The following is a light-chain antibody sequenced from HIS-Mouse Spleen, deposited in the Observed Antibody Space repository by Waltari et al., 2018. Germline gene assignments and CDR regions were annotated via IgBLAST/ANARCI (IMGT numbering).Light chain of an antibody. CDR2: DTS. V-gene: IGLV7-46*01. CDR3: LLSYSGAWV. CDR1: TGAVTSGHY. J-gene: IGLJ3*02. Sequence: QAVVTQEPSLTVSPGGTVTLTCGPSTGAVTSGHYPYWFQQKPGPAPRTLIYDTSNKHSWTPARFSGSLLGGKAALTLSGAQPEDEAEYYCLLSYSGAWVFGGGTKLTVL.